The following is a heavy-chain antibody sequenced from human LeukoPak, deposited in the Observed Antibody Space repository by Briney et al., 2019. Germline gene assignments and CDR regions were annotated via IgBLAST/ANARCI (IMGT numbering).Heavy chain of an antibody. J-gene: IGHJ4*02. Sequence: SETLSLTCSVSGPSSSSYYWTWIRQPPGKRLEWIGFIYYSGSTDYNPSLKSRVTISVDMSQNQFSLKLNSVTTADTAVYYCARGPWLQFPYFDCWGQGMLVTVSS. D-gene: IGHD5-24*01. CDR3: ARGPWLQFPYFDC. CDR1: GPSSSSYY. CDR2: IYYSGST. V-gene: IGHV4-59*01.